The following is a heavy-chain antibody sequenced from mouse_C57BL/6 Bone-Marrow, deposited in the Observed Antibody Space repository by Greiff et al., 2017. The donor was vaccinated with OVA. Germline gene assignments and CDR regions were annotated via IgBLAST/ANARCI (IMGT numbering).Heavy chain of an antibody. CDR2: INPNYGTT. Sequence: VQLQQSGPELVKPGASVKISCKASGYSFTDYNMNWVKQSNGKSLEWIGVINPNYGTTSYNQKFKGKATLTVDQSSSTAYMQLNSLTSEDSAVYYCASPYYGSSPYYFDYWGQGTTLTVSS. V-gene: IGHV1-39*01. CDR1: GYSFTDYN. J-gene: IGHJ2*01. CDR3: ASPYYGSSPYYFDY. D-gene: IGHD1-1*01.